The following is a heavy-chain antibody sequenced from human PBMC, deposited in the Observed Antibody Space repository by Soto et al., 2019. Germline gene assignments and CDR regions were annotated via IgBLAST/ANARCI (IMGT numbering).Heavy chain of an antibody. CDR3: ARAGTYYDFWSGGDYYYYYGMDV. D-gene: IGHD3-3*01. CDR2: MNPNSGNT. J-gene: IGHJ6*02. CDR1: GYTFTSYD. Sequence: ASVKVSCRASGYTFTSYDINWVRQATGQGLEWMGWMNPNSGNTGYAQKFQGRVTMTRNTSISTAYMELSSLRSEDTAVYYCARAGTYYDFWSGGDYYYYYGMDVWCQGTTVTVSS. V-gene: IGHV1-8*01.